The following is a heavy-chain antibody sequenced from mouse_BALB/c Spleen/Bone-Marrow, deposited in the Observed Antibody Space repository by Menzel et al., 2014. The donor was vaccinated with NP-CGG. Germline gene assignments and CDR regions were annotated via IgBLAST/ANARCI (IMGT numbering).Heavy chain of an antibody. CDR2: ILPGSGST. CDR3: ARGGVRGGYWYFDV. Sequence: QVQLKQSGAELMKPGASVKISCKATGYTFSSYWIEWVKQRPGHGLEWIGEILPGSGSTNYNEKFKGKATFTADISSNTAYMQLSSRTSEDSAFYYCARGGVRGGYWYFDVWGAGTTVTVSS. J-gene: IGHJ1*01. CDR1: GYTFSSYW. D-gene: IGHD2-14*01. V-gene: IGHV1-9*01.